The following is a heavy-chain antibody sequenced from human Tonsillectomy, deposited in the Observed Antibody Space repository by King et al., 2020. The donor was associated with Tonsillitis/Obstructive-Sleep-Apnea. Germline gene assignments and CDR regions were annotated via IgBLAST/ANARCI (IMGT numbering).Heavy chain of an antibody. J-gene: IGHJ4*02. CDR2: IDHSGST. D-gene: IGHD3/OR15-3a*01. CDR3: ARGSVEQDWAFDY. CDR1: GGSFSGYY. Sequence: VQLQQWGGGLLRPSETLSLTCGVYGGSFSGYYWTWIRQTPGKGLEWIGEIDHSGSTNNNPSLKSRVTISVDTSKNQFSLNLNSVTAADTAVYYCARGSVEQDWAFDYWGQGTLVTVSS. V-gene: IGHV4-34*01.